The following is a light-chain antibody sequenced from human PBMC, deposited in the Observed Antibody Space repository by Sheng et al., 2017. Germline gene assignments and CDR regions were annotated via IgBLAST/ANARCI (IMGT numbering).Light chain of an antibody. V-gene: IGKV1-5*03. CDR1: QSIRNL. Sequence: DIQMTQSPSSLSAFVGDRVTITCRASQSIRNLLAWYQQKPGNAPKFLIYKASSLESGVPSRFSGSGSGTEFTLTISSLQPDDFATYYCQQYNTYPWTFGQGTKVE. J-gene: IGKJ1*01. CDR2: KAS. CDR3: QQYNTYPWT.